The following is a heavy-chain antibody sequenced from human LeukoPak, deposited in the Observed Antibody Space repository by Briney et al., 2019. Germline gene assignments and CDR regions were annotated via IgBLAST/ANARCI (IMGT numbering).Heavy chain of an antibody. CDR2: INHSGST. CDR3: ARSGSYSFWFDP. D-gene: IGHD1-26*01. Sequence: SETLSLTCAVYGGSFSGYYWSWIRQPPGKGLEWIGEINHSGSTNYNPSLKSRVTISVDTSKNQFSLKLSSVTAADTAVYYCARSGSYSFWFDPWGQGTLVTVSS. J-gene: IGHJ5*02. CDR1: GGSFSGYY. V-gene: IGHV4-34*01.